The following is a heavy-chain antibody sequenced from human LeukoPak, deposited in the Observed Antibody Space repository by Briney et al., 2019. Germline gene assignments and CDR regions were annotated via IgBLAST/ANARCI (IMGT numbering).Heavy chain of an antibody. CDR2: TYYRSKWYN. CDR3: ARDAPGQSYFDY. CDR1: GDSVSGDRAV. V-gene: IGHV6-1*01. J-gene: IGHJ4*02. Sequence: SQTLSLTCAISGDSVSGDRAVWNWIRQSPSSGLEWLGRTYYRSKWYNDYAVSVKGRITVNPDTSKNQFSLQLNSVTPEDTAVYYCARDAPGQSYFDYWGQGTLVTVSS. D-gene: IGHD2-2*01.